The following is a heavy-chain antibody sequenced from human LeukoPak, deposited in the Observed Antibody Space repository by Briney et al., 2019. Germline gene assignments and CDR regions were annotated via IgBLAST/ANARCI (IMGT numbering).Heavy chain of an antibody. CDR3: ARGQSSDGYGSGPDFDY. V-gene: IGHV1-8*01. D-gene: IGHD3-10*01. Sequence: ASVKVSCKASGYTFTSYDINWVRQATGQGLEWMGWMNPNSGNTGYAQKFQGRVTMTRNTSISTAYMELSSLRSEDTAVYYCARGQSSDGYGSGPDFDYWGQGTLVTVTS. CDR2: MNPNSGNT. J-gene: IGHJ4*02. CDR1: GYTFTSYD.